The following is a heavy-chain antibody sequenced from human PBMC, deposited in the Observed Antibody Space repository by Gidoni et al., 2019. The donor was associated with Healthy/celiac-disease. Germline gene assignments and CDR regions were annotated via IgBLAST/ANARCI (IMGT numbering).Heavy chain of an antibody. D-gene: IGHD3-22*01. J-gene: IGHJ3*02. V-gene: IGHV3-53*01. CDR2: IYSGGST. CDR3: ARAIFDYYDSSGYAFDI. CDR1: GFTASSNY. Sequence: EVQLVESGGGLIQPGGSLRLSCAASGFTASSNYMSWVRQAPGKGLEWVSVIYSGGSTYYADSVKGRFTISRDNSKNTLYLQMNSLRAEDTAVYYCARAIFDYYDSSGYAFDIWGQGTMVTVSS.